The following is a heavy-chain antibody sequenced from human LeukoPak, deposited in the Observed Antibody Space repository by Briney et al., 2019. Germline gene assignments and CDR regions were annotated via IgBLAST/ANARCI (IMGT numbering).Heavy chain of an antibody. Sequence: QPGRSLRLSCAASGFTFSSYEMNSVRQAPGKGLECVSYISSSGSTIYYADSVKGRFTISRDNAKNSLYLQMNSLRAEDTAVYYCARDDDFWSGSGYYYYGMDVWGQGTTVTVSS. D-gene: IGHD3-3*01. CDR2: ISSSGSTI. CDR1: GFTFSSYE. J-gene: IGHJ6*02. V-gene: IGHV3-48*03. CDR3: ARDDDFWSGSGYYYYGMDV.